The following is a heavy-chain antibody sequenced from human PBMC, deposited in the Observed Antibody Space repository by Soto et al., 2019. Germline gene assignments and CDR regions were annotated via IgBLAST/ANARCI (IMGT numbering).Heavy chain of an antibody. CDR1: GGSISFDHYH. CDR2: VHYSGSV. D-gene: IGHD2-21*02. V-gene: IGHV4-30-4*01. Sequence: QVQLQQSGPGLVKPSQTLSLTCTVSGGSISFDHYHWTWIRQPTGKGLEWIGYVHYSGSVLYNPSLQSRVSISVDTSKNQFSLKLSSVTAADTAVYFCAREDDGGDRDYYGLDVWGQGPTVTVSS. CDR3: AREDDGGDRDYYGLDV. J-gene: IGHJ6*02.